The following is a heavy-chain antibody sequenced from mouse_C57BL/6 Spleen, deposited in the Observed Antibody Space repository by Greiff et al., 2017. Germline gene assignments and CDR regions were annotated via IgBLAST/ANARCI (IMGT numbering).Heavy chain of an antibody. CDR1: GFTFSDYG. Sequence: EVMLVESGGGLVKPGGSLKLSCAASGFTFSDYGMHWVRPAPEKGLEWVAYISSGSSTIYYADTVKGRFTISRDNAKNTLFLPMTILRSEDTAMYYCAIYDGYYAFAYWGQGTLVTVSA. J-gene: IGHJ3*01. V-gene: IGHV5-17*01. D-gene: IGHD2-3*01. CDR2: ISSGSSTI. CDR3: AIYDGYYAFAY.